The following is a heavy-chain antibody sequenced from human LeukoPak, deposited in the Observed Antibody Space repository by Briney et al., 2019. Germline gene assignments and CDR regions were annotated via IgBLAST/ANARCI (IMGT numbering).Heavy chain of an antibody. CDR3: AKDSWYRTYYFDY. D-gene: IGHD6-13*01. CDR2: ISGSGGST. V-gene: IGHV3-23*01. J-gene: IGHJ4*02. Sequence: PGGYLRLSCAASGFSFSSYAMSWVRQAPGKGLEWVSTISGSGGSTYYADSVKGRFTISRDNSKNTVYLQMNSLRAEDTALYYCAKDSWYRTYYFDYWGQGTLVTVSS. CDR1: GFSFSSYA.